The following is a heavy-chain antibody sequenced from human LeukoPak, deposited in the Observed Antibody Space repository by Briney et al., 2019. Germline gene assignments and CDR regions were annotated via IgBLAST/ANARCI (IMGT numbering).Heavy chain of an antibody. CDR1: GYTFNTHG. Sequence: GASVKVSCKTSGYTFNTHGISWVRQAPGQGLEWMGWINGNNGNTNYAQNFQDRVTMTTDTSTSTGYMELRSLRSDDTAVYYCARTDIPYSSSLLHWGQGALVIVSS. V-gene: IGHV1-18*01. J-gene: IGHJ1*01. CDR3: ARTDIPYSSSLLH. CDR2: INGNNGNT. D-gene: IGHD3-22*01.